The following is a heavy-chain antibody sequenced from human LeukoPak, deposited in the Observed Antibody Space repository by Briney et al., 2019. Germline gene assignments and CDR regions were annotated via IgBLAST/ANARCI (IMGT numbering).Heavy chain of an antibody. Sequence: SETLSLTCTVSGGSISSYYWSWIRQPAGKGLEWIGRIYTSGSTNHNPSLKSRVTMSVDTSKNQFSLKLSSVTAADTAVYYCARSPLSSSSGWWFDPWGQGTLVTVSS. J-gene: IGHJ5*02. CDR3: ARSPLSSSSGWWFDP. D-gene: IGHD6-19*01. V-gene: IGHV4-4*07. CDR1: GGSISSYY. CDR2: IYTSGST.